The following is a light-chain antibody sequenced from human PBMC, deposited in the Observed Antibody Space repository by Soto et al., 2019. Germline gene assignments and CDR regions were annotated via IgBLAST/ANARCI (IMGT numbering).Light chain of an antibody. V-gene: IGKV1-12*01. CDR2: AAS. CDR3: QQANRFPIT. J-gene: IGKJ5*01. Sequence: DIQKTQSPSSVSASVRDRVTITCRASQGISSWLVWYQQKPGKAPKLLIYAASRLQSGVPSRFSGSGSGTDFTLTISNLQPEDFATYYCQQANRFPITFGQGTRLEIK. CDR1: QGISSW.